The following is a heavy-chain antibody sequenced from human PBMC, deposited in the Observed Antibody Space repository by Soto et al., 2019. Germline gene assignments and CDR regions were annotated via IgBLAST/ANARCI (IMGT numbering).Heavy chain of an antibody. D-gene: IGHD3-10*01. V-gene: IGHV3-66*01. Sequence: EVQLVESGGGLVPPGGSLRLSCAASGFSVSSNYMSWVRQAPGKGLEWVSVIFSGGSTYYADSVKGRFTISRDNSRNTLYLQMNSLRAEDTAVYYCARDMVRGMDVWGQGTTVTVSS. CDR3: ARDMVRGMDV. CDR2: IFSGGST. CDR1: GFSVSSNY. J-gene: IGHJ6*02.